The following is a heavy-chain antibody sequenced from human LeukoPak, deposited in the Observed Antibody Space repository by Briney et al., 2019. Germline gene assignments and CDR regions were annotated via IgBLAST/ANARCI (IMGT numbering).Heavy chain of an antibody. Sequence: ASVKVSCKASGYTFTSYGISWVRQAPGQGLEWMGWISVYNGNTNYAQKLQGRVTMTTDTSTSTAYMELRSLRSDDTAVYYCARLKVPYYYYYMDVWGKGTTVTVSS. CDR3: ARLKVPYYYYYMDV. CDR1: GYTFTSYG. CDR2: ISVYNGNT. V-gene: IGHV1-18*01. J-gene: IGHJ6*03.